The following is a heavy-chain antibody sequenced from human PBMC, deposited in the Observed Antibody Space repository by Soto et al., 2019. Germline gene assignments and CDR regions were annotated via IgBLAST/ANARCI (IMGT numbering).Heavy chain of an antibody. CDR3: ARRYGYYFDY. D-gene: IGHD1-20*01. CDR2: IYYSGST. J-gene: IGHJ4*02. CDR1: GGSISSSSYY. Sequence: SETLSLTCTVSGGSISSSSYYWSWIRQPPGKGLEWIGYIYYSGSTNYNPSLKSRVTISVDTSKNQFSLKLSSVTAADTAVYYCARRYGYYFDYWGQGALVTVSS. V-gene: IGHV4-61*05.